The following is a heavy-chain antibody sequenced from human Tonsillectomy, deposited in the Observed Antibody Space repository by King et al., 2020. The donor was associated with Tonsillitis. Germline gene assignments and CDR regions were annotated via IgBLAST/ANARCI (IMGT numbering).Heavy chain of an antibody. CDR3: ARNKYSSSSSLDS. Sequence: VQLVESGAEVKKPGESLKISCKGFGYRFSTSWIAWVRQMPGKGLEWMGTIYPGDSDTRYSPSFQGQGTISADKSIDTAYLQWSSLKASDTAMYYCARNKYSSSSSLDSWGQGTLVTVSS. CDR2: IYPGDSDT. D-gene: IGHD6-6*01. CDR1: GYRFSTSW. V-gene: IGHV5-51*03. J-gene: IGHJ4*02.